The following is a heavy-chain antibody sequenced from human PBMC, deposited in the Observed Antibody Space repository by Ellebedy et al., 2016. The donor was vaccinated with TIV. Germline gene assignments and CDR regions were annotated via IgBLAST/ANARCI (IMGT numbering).Heavy chain of an antibody. D-gene: IGHD3-22*01. CDR2: ISYHGRNK. CDR3: ARGLISGYYAGHAFDI. V-gene: IGHV3-30*03. Sequence: GESLKISCAASGFTFSTYGMHWVRRAPGKGLEWVAAISYHGRNKNYADSVKGRFTIARDNSKNTLYLQMSSLSTEDTAVYYCARGLISGYYAGHAFDIWGQGTMVTVSS. CDR1: GFTFSTYG. J-gene: IGHJ3*02.